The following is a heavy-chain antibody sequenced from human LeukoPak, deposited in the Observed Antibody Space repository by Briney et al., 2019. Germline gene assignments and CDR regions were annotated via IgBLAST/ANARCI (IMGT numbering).Heavy chain of an antibody. CDR3: ATVQGLTD. Sequence: ASVKVSCKVSGYTLTELSMHWVRQAPGKGLEWMGLVDPEDGETIYAEKFQGRVTITADTSTDTAYMELSSLRSEDTAVYYCATVQGLTDWGQGTLVTVSS. J-gene: IGHJ4*02. CDR2: VDPEDGET. V-gene: IGHV1-24*01. CDR1: GYTLTELS.